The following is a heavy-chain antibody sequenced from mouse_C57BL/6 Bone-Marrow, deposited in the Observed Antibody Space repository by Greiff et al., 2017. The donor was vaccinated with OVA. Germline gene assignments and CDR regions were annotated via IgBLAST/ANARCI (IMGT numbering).Heavy chain of an antibody. Sequence: VKLMESGPGLVAPSQSLSITCPVSGFSLPSYGVSWVRQPPGKGLECLGLLWGDGSPHYHSALISRLSISKDNSKRQVFLKLNSLQTDDTATYYCAKPYYSNYVGAMDYWGQGTSVTVAS. V-gene: IGHV2-3*01. CDR3: AKPYYSNYVGAMDY. CDR2: LWGDGSP. D-gene: IGHD2-5*01. CDR1: GFSLPSYG. J-gene: IGHJ4*01.